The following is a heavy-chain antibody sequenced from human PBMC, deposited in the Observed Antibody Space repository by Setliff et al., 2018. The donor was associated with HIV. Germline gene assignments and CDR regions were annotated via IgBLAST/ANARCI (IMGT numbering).Heavy chain of an antibody. CDR2: IYTTGGT. Sequence: SETLSLTCNISGVSIPTNYWNWIRQPAGKGLEWIGRIYTTGGTNYNPALKSRVTMSIDTSKNQFSLKLTSVTAADTALYTCARRYSSSGYAYDIWGQGTMVTVSS. J-gene: IGHJ3*02. CDR3: ARRYSSSGYAYDI. V-gene: IGHV4-4*07. D-gene: IGHD6-13*01. CDR1: GVSIPTNY.